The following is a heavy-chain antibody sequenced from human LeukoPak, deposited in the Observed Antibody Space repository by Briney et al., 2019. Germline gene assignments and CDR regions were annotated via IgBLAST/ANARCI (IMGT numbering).Heavy chain of an antibody. Sequence: GGSLRLSCTASGFTFSSSWMSWVRQAPGRGLEWVASIKQDGSQKYYVDSVKGRFTIYRDNAKNSMYLQMNSLRAEDTAVYYCARPFGDVTTFDYWGQGTLVTVSS. V-gene: IGHV3-7*01. CDR3: ARPFGDVTTFDY. CDR1: GFTFSSSW. D-gene: IGHD4-17*01. CDR2: IKQDGSQK. J-gene: IGHJ4*02.